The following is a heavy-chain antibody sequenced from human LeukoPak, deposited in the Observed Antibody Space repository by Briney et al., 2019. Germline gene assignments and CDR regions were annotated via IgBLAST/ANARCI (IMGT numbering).Heavy chain of an antibody. J-gene: IGHJ4*02. CDR2: IYTSGST. CDR1: GGSISSYY. Sequence: SETLSLTCTVSGGSISSYYWSWIRQPAGKGLEWIGRIYTSGSTNYNPSLKSRVTISVDTSKNQSSLKLSSVTAADTAVYYCARTEIVVVPAARGSTDYWGQGTLVTVSS. V-gene: IGHV4-4*07. CDR3: ARTEIVVVPAARGSTDY. D-gene: IGHD2-2*01.